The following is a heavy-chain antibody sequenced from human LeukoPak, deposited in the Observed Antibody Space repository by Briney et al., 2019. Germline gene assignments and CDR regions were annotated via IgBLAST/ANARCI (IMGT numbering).Heavy chain of an antibody. CDR2: IYYSGST. V-gene: IGHV4-39*01. CDR3: ARPPSSSWYSSWFDP. J-gene: IGHJ5*02. D-gene: IGHD6-13*01. Sequence: SEALSLTCTVSGGSISSSSYYWSWIRQPPGKGLEWIGSIYYSGSTYYNPSLKSRVTISVDTSKDQFSLKLSSVTAADTAVYYCARPPSSSWYSSWFDPWAREPWSPSPQ. CDR1: GGSISSSSYY.